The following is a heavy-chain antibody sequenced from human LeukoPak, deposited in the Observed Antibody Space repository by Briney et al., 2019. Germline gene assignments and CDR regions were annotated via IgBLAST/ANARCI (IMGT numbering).Heavy chain of an antibody. J-gene: IGHJ4*02. V-gene: IGHV4-39*07. Sequence: PSETLSLTCTVSGGSISSSSYYWGWIRQPPGKGLEWIGSIYHSGSSHYNPSLKSRVTMSVDTSKNQFSLKLSSVTAADTAVYYCARQGDYYDSSGYYYLFDYWGQGTLVTVSS. CDR3: ARQGDYYDSSGYYYLFDY. D-gene: IGHD3-22*01. CDR2: IYHSGSS. CDR1: GGSISSSSYY.